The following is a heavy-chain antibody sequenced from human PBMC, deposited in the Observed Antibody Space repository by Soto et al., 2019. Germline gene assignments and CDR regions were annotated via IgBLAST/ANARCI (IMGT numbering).Heavy chain of an antibody. V-gene: IGHV3-21*01. CDR2: ISSSGSFV. CDR1: GFTFSSDS. D-gene: IGHD1-7*01. CDR3: ARDPPSGTTLDWFDS. Sequence: PGGSLRLSCAASGFTFSSDSMGWVRQAPGKGLEWVASISSSGSFVNYAGSVKGRFTISRDNAKNSLYLQMRSLKDEDTAVYYCARDPPSGTTLDWFDSWGQGTLVTVSS. J-gene: IGHJ5*01.